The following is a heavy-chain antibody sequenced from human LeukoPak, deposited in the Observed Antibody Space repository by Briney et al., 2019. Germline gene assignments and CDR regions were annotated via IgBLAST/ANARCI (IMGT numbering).Heavy chain of an antibody. CDR3: TRDHWGENY. CDR2: IDSNSGGT. D-gene: IGHD3-10*01. CDR1: GYTFTGYY. Sequence: GASVKVPCKASGYTFTGYYIHWVRQAPGQGLEWMGWIDSNSGGTRYAENFQGRVTMTRDTSISTVYMELSGLRSDDTAVYYCTRDHWGENYWGQGTLVTVSP. J-gene: IGHJ4*02. V-gene: IGHV1-2*02.